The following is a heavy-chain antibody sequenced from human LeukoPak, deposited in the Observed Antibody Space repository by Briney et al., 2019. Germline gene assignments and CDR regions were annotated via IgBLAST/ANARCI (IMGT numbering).Heavy chain of an antibody. CDR2: IKPDGSEK. Sequence: GGSLRLSCAASGFTFSSYWMSWVRQAPGKGLEWVANIKPDGSEKYYVDSVKGRFTISRDNAKNSLYLQMNSLRAEDTAVYYCARDFGTIVVVTAIVDWGQGTLATVSS. D-gene: IGHD2-21*02. CDR3: ARDFGTIVVVTAIVD. J-gene: IGHJ4*02. CDR1: GFTFSSYW. V-gene: IGHV3-7*01.